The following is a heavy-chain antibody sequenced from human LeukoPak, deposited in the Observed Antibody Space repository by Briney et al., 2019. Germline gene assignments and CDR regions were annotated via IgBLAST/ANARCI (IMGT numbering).Heavy chain of an antibody. V-gene: IGHV3-33*08. CDR2: IWYDGSNK. D-gene: IGHD2-21*01. CDR3: ASSIVPRGSYFDY. Sequence: TGGSLRLSCAASGFTFSSYTMNWVRQAPGKGLEWVAVIWYDGSNKYYADSVKGRFTISRDNSKNTLYLQMNSLRAEDTAVYYCASSIVPRGSYFDYWGQGTLVTVSS. J-gene: IGHJ4*02. CDR1: GFTFSSYT.